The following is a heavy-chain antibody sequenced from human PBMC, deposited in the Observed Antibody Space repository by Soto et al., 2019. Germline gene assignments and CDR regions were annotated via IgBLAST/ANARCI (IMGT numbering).Heavy chain of an antibody. CDR3: ARLQETNTISIPLDH. CDR1: GFVFSGSA. CDR2: IRDKAHDYAT. J-gene: IGHJ4*02. Sequence: EVQLVESGGGLVQPGGSLKLSCAASGFVFSGSALHWVRQASGKGLEWIGRIRDKAHDYATAYAASVKGRFTVSRDDSENTAYLHKNSLKTEDTAIYYCARLQETNTISIPLDHWGQGTLVTVSS. V-gene: IGHV3-73*01. D-gene: IGHD2-2*02.